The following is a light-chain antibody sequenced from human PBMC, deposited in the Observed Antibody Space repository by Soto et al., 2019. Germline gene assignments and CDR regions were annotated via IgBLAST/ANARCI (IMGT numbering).Light chain of an antibody. Sequence: EMVMTQSPATLSVSPGERATLSCRASQNLSRNLAWYQQQPGQAPRLLIFYASTRATGIPARFSGSGSGTDFTLTISSRQSKDFAVYYCQQYDKWPHTFGQGTKMEIK. CDR1: QNLSRN. CDR2: YAS. V-gene: IGKV3-15*01. J-gene: IGKJ2*01. CDR3: QQYDKWPHT.